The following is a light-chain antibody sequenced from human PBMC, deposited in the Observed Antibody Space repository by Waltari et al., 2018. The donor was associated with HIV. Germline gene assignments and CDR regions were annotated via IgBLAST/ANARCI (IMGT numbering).Light chain of an antibody. CDR2: EST. CDR1: NSNIGSND. J-gene: IGLJ2*01. V-gene: IGLV1-51*02. CDR3: GTRDNDLGPVV. Sequence: SVLTQPPSKSAAPGQTVTISCTGHNSNIGSNDVSAYQQLPGASPRLIIYESTKRPSLISDRFSASKSDTTATLDIAGLQPGDEAMYYCGTRDNDLGPVVLGGGTWVTVL.